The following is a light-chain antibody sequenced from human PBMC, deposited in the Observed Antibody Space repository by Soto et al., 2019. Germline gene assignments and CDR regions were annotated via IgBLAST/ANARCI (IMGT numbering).Light chain of an antibody. J-gene: IGKJ1*01. CDR1: QSVGSKS. CDR2: GAS. CDR3: QQYGSSGT. V-gene: IGKV3-20*01. Sequence: EIVLTQSPGTLSLSPGERATLSCRASQSVGSKSLAWYQQKSGQAPRLLIYGASSRATGVPDRFSGGGSGTDFTLTISRLEPEDFAVYYCQQYGSSGTFGQGTKVDIK.